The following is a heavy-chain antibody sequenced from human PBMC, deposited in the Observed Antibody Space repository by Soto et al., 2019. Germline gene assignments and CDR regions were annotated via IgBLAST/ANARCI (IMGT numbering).Heavy chain of an antibody. CDR1: GFTFSSYA. D-gene: IGHD3-22*01. Sequence: GGSLRLSCAASGFTFSSYAMHWVRQAPGKGLEWVAVISYDGSNKYYADSVKGRFTISRDNSKNTLYLQMNSLRAEDTAVYYCAREVTSYDSSGYGLDYWGQGTLVTVSS. V-gene: IGHV3-30-3*01. J-gene: IGHJ4*02. CDR3: AREVTSYDSSGYGLDY. CDR2: ISYDGSNK.